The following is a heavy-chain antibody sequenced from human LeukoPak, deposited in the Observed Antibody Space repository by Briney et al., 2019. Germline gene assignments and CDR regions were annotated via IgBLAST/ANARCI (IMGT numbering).Heavy chain of an antibody. D-gene: IGHD6-19*01. CDR3: ARVARSSGWYYFDY. V-gene: IGHV1-2*06. CDR2: TNPNSGGT. J-gene: IGHJ4*02. CDR1: GYTFTGYY. Sequence: ASVKVSCKASGYTFTGYYMHWVRQAPGQGLEWMGRTNPNSGGTNYAQKFQGRVTMTRDTSISTAYMELSRLRSDDTAVYYCARVARSSGWYYFDYWGQGTLVTVSS.